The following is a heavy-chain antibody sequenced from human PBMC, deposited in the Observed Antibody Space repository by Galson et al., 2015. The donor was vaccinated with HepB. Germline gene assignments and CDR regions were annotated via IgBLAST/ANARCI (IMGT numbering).Heavy chain of an antibody. V-gene: IGHV3-23*01. CDR2: FSGSGNI. CDR1: GFTFSSYG. Sequence: SLRLSCAASGFTFSSYGMSWVRQAPGQGLEWVSTFSGSGNIFYADSVKGRFTISSDNSKNTLYLQMNSLRVDDTAVYFCARPLGGHLFDYWGQGTLVTVSS. J-gene: IGHJ4*02. CDR3: ARPLGGHLFDY. D-gene: IGHD3-3*02.